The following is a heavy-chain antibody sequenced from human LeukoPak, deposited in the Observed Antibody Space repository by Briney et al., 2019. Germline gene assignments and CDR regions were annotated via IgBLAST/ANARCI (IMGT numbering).Heavy chain of an antibody. J-gene: IGHJ4*02. CDR1: GCSISSGSFY. Sequence: SETLSLTCTVSGCSISSGSFYWSWIRHPAGKGLECIGGIYTSGSTNYNPSLKSRVTISVDTSKSQFSLKLSSVTAADTAMYYCAGAREIFGVVIHYFDYWGQGTLVTVSS. CDR2: IYTSGST. V-gene: IGHV4-61*02. D-gene: IGHD3-3*01. CDR3: AGAREIFGVVIHYFDY.